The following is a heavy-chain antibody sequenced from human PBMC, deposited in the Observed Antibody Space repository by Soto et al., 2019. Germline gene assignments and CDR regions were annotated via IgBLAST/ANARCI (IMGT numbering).Heavy chain of an antibody. CDR2: IYYSGST. J-gene: IGHJ3*02. Sequence: QVQLQESGPGLVKPSETLSLTCTVSGGSISSYYWSWIRQPPGKGLEWIGYIYYSGSTNYNPSLKSRVTITGDTSKNQFSLKPSSGTAADTAGLYRGRFGRKRGRAFDIWGQGTMVTVSS. CDR1: GGSISSYY. V-gene: IGHV4-59*01. CDR3: GRFGRKRGRAFDI. D-gene: IGHD3-10*01.